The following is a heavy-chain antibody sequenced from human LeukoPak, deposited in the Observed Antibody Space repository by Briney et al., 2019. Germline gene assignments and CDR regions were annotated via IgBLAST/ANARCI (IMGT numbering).Heavy chain of an antibody. CDR2: ISYSGRT. V-gene: IGHV4-59*02. CDR3: ARRTRSFTDTYADAYYYYYMDV. Sequence: SGTLSLTCTVSGGSGGSDSWSWIRQPPGQGLYWIGYISYSGRTSYNPSLKGRVPISVDPSKSQLSLKLRSVTAADTAVYYCARRTRSFTDTYADAYYYYYMDVWGKGTPVIVS. D-gene: IGHD5-18*01. J-gene: IGHJ6*03. CDR1: GGSGGSDS.